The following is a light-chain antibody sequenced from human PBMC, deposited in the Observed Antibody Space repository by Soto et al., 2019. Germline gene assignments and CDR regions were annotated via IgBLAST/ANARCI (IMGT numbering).Light chain of an antibody. CDR1: SSDVGAYNY. V-gene: IGLV2-11*01. Sequence: QSALTQPRSVSGSPEQSVTISCTGTSSDVGAYNYVSWYQQHPGKVPKLMIYDVSRRPSGVPDRFSGSKSGNTASLTISGLQADDEADYYCCSYAGSYPLVFGGGTKLTVL. CDR3: CSYAGSYPLV. CDR2: DVS. J-gene: IGLJ3*02.